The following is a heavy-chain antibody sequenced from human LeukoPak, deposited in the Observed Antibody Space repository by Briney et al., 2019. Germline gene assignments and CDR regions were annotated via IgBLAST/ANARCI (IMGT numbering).Heavy chain of an antibody. CDR1: GGSFSGYY. CDR3: ARDHAQHYEILTGRLTYYYYYMDV. V-gene: IGHV4-34*01. D-gene: IGHD3-9*01. J-gene: IGHJ6*03. Sequence: SETLSLTCAVYGGSFSGYYWSWIRQPPGKGLEWIGEINHSGSTNYNPSLKSRVTISVDTSKNQFSLKLSSVTAADTAVYYCARDHAQHYEILTGRLTYYYYYMDVWGKGTTVTVSS. CDR2: INHSGST.